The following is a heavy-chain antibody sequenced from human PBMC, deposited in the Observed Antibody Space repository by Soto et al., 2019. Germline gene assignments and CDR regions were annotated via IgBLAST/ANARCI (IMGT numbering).Heavy chain of an antibody. CDR3: ATQHPLDSSGWYN. Sequence: GESLKISCKASGYSFTNFWLGWVRQMPGKGLEWLGIIYPGDSETRYSPSFQGQVTISADRSISTAYLQRSSLKASDTAIYYCATQHPLDSSGWYNWGQGTLVTSPQ. CDR2: IYPGDSET. V-gene: IGHV5-51*01. D-gene: IGHD6-19*01. CDR1: GYSFTNFW. J-gene: IGHJ4*02.